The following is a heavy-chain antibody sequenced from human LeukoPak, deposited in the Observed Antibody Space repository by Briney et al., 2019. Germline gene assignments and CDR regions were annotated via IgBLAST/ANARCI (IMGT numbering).Heavy chain of an antibody. CDR3: ATGFTWSLES. V-gene: IGHV3-30*04. J-gene: IGHJ4*02. CDR1: GFTFSMFP. D-gene: IGHD2-8*02. CDR2: ISNDGSTT. Sequence: GGSLRLSCAASGFTFSMFPMHWVRQAPGKGLEWVAAISNDGSTTYDADSVKGRFTISRDKSKNTLYMQMKSLRPEDTALYYCATGFTWSLESWGQGTMVAVSS.